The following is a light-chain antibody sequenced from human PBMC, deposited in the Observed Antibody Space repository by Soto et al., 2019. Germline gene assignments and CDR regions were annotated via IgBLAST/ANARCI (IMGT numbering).Light chain of an antibody. CDR3: QQSDSIPIT. CDR2: AAS. CDR1: QSISCY. V-gene: IGKV1-39*01. Sequence: DIQMTQSPSSLSASVGDRVTITCRASQSISCYLNWYQQKPGKAPKLLIYAASSLQSGVPSRFSGSGSGTDSALAISSLQPEDVATYYCQQSDSIPITFGQGTRLEIK. J-gene: IGKJ5*01.